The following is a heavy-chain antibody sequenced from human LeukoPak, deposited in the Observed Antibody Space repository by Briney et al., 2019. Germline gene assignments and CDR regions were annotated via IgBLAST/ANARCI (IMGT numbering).Heavy chain of an antibody. J-gene: IGHJ4*02. CDR2: ISGSGGST. V-gene: IGHV3-23*01. Sequence: GGSLRLSCAASGFTFSSYAMSWVRQAPGKGLEWVSAISGSGGSTYYADSVKGRFTISRDNSKNTLYLQMKSLRAEDTAVYYCAKGHAFWSGYYEWGQGTLVTVAS. CDR1: GFTFSSYA. D-gene: IGHD3-3*01. CDR3: AKGHAFWSGYYE.